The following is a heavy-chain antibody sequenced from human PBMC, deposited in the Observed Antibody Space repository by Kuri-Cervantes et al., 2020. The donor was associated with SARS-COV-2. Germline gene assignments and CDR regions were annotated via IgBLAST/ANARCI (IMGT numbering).Heavy chain of an antibody. J-gene: IGHJ4*02. V-gene: IGHV3-30*16. Sequence: SCKASGYTFTSYYMHWVRQAPGQGLEWVAVISYDGSNKYYADSVKGRFTISRDNSKNTLYLQMNSLRAEYTAVYYCAGDGTLITMVRGVIGPLFDYWGQGTLVTVSS. D-gene: IGHD3-10*01. CDR3: AGDGTLITMVRGVIGPLFDY. CDR2: ISYDGSNK. CDR1: GYTFTSYY.